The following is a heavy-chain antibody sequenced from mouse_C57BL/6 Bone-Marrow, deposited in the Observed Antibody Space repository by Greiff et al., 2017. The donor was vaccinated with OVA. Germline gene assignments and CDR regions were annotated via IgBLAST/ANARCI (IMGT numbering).Heavy chain of an antibody. CDR2: IHPNSGST. Sequence: VQLQQPGAELVKPGASVKLSCKASGYTFTSYWMHWVKQRPGQGLEWIGMIHPNSGSTNYNEKFKSKATLTVDKSSSTAYMQLSSLTSEDSAVYYCARHGSSVYAMDYWGQGTSVTVSS. CDR3: ARHGSSVYAMDY. D-gene: IGHD1-1*01. J-gene: IGHJ4*01. V-gene: IGHV1-64*01. CDR1: GYTFTSYW.